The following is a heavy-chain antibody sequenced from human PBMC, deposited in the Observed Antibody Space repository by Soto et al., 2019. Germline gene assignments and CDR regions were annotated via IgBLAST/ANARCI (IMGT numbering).Heavy chain of an antibody. V-gene: IGHV4-34*01. J-gene: IGHJ4*02. CDR1: GGCFSGYY. CDR2: INHSGST. D-gene: IGHD6-13*01. Sequence: SETLSLTCAVYGGCFSGYYWSWIRQPPGKGLEWIGEINHSGSTNYKPSLKSRVTISVDTSKNQFSLKLGSVTAADTALYYFARVGSSPPLDYWGQGTLVTVSS. CDR3: ARVGSSPPLDY.